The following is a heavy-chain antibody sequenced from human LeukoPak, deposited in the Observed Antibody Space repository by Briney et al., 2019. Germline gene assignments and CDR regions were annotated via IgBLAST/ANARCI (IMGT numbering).Heavy chain of an antibody. V-gene: IGHV3-53*05. J-gene: IGHJ4*02. D-gene: IGHD3-10*01. CDR3: AKDRSYGSGSSDY. CDR2: IYSDGST. CDR1: GVTVSNNF. Sequence: GGSLRLSCTASGVTVSNNFMAWVRQAPGEGLEWVSVIYSDGSTFYADSVKGRFVISRDNSKNTLYLQMNSLRAEDTAVYYCAKDRSYGSGSSDYWGQGTLVTVSS.